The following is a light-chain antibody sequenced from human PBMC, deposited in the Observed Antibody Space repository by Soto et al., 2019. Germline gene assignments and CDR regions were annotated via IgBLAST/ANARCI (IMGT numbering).Light chain of an antibody. CDR1: SSDVGGYNY. J-gene: IGLJ1*01. V-gene: IGLV2-8*01. CDR3: SSYAGSSNV. CDR2: EVN. Sequence: SVLTQPPSASGSPCQSVAISCTGASSDVGGYNYVSWYQQHPGKAPKLMIYEVNKRPSGVPDRFSGSKSGNTASLTVSGLQAEDEADYYCSSYAGSSNVFGAGIKVIV.